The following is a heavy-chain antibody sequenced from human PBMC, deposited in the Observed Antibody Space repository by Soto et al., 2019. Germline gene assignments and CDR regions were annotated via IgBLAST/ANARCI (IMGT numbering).Heavy chain of an antibody. CDR1: GFTFSSYA. D-gene: IGHD6-13*01. Sequence: GGSLRLSCAASGFTFSSYAMSWVRQAPGKGLEWVSAISGRDGSTYYADSVKGRFTISRDDSKNTLYLQVSSLRAEDTAVYYCAKRYSSSWKTFDYWGQGTQVTVSS. J-gene: IGHJ4*02. CDR3: AKRYSSSWKTFDY. V-gene: IGHV3-23*01. CDR2: ISGRDGST.